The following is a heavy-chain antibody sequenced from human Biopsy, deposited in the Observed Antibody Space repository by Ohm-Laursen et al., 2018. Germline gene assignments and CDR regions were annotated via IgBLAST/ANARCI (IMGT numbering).Heavy chain of an antibody. J-gene: IGHJ1*01. CDR1: GGTFSNYG. CDR3: ATKLTGYFHH. D-gene: IGHD3-9*01. Sequence: SVKVSCKAPGGTFSNYGVDWVRQAPGQGLEWLGGNIPILGTGNYAQKFQDRVTVAADTSTSTATMGLRSLRSDDTAVYYCATKLTGYFHHWGQGTLVIVSS. CDR2: NIPILGTG. V-gene: IGHV1-69*06.